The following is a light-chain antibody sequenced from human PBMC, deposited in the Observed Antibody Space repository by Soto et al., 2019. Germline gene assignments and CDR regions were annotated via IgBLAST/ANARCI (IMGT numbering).Light chain of an antibody. CDR3: AAWDDILSGPVV. Sequence: QSVLTQPPSASGTPGQRVTISCSGSSSNIGSNYVYWYQQLPGTAPKLLIYRNNQRPSGVPDRFSGSKSGTSASLAISGLRSEDEADYYCAAWDDILSGPVVFGGGTKLTVL. CDR1: SSNIGSNY. J-gene: IGLJ2*01. V-gene: IGLV1-47*01. CDR2: RNN.